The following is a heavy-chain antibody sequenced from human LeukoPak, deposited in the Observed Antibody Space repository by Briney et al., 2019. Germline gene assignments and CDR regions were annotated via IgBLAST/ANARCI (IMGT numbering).Heavy chain of an antibody. CDR3: AGDGSSINCFFY. D-gene: IGHD1-1*01. V-gene: IGHV4-39*07. Sequence: SETQSLTCTVSGGSISSSRSYWGWIRRSPGKGLGWIGSSSSSGTTYYNPSLKNRVTMSLDTPNNQFSLRLTSLTAADTAVYYCAGDGSSINCFFYWGQGTLVTVSS. CDR1: GGSISSSRSY. J-gene: IGHJ4*02. CDR2: SSSSGTT.